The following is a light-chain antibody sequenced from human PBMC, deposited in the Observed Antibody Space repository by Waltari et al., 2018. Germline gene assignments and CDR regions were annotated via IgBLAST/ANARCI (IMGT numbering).Light chain of an antibody. CDR1: SSDVGGYNY. V-gene: IGLV2-14*03. CDR3: SSYTSSTTLV. Sequence: QSALTQPASVSGSPGQSITISCTGTSSDVGGYNYFSWYQQHPGKAPNLMIYDVSNRPAGVYNRFSGYKSGNTASLTISGLQAEDEADYYCSSYTSSTTLVFGGGTKLTVL. CDR2: DVS. J-gene: IGLJ2*01.